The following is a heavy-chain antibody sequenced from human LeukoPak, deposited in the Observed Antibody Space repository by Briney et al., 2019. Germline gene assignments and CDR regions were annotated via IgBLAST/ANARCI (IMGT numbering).Heavy chain of an antibody. CDR3: ARDLQRYSGGGVDFDY. CDR1: GGTFSSYA. V-gene: IGHV1-69*13. D-gene: IGHD5-12*01. Sequence: SVKVSCKASGGTFSSYAISWVRQAPGQGLEWMGGIIPIFGTANYAQKFQGRVTITADESTSTAYMELSSLRSEDTAVYYCARDLQRYSGGGVDFDYWGQGTLVTVSS. CDR2: IIPIFGTA. J-gene: IGHJ4*01.